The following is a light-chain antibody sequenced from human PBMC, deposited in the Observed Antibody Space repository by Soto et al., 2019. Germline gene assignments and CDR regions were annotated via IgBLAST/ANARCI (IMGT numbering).Light chain of an antibody. CDR2: GAS. Sequence: EIVMPQSPATLSVSLGERATLSCRAGQSLDYNLAWYQQKPGQAPRLLIYGASARATGVPARFSGSGSETESTLTISSVQSEDCAVYFCQQYSHRPPYTFGQGTKLEIK. V-gene: IGKV3-15*01. J-gene: IGKJ2*01. CDR3: QQYSHRPPYT. CDR1: QSLDYN.